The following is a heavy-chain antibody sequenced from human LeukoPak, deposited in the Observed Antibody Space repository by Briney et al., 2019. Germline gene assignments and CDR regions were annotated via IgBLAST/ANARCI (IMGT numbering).Heavy chain of an antibody. V-gene: IGHV1-69*13. J-gene: IGHJ4*02. D-gene: IGHD6-6*01. Sequence: SVKVSCKASGGTFSSYAISWVRQAPGQGLEWMGGIIAISGTANYAQKFQGRVTITADESTSTAYMELSSLRSEDTAVYYCARDRKAARDYWGQGTLVTVSS. CDR1: GGTFSSYA. CDR2: IIAISGTA. CDR3: ARDRKAARDY.